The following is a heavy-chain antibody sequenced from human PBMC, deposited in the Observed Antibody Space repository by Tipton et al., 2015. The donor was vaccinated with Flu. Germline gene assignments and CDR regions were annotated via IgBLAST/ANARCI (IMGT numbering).Heavy chain of an antibody. D-gene: IGHD1-1*01. CDR1: GGSISSGSYY. J-gene: IGHJ4*02. V-gene: IGHV4-61*02. CDR2: IYTSGST. CDR3: ARLQRGYFDY. Sequence: TLSLTCTVSGGSISSGSYYWSWIRQPAGKGLEWIGRIYTSGSTNYNPSLKSRVTISVDTSKNQFSLKLSSVTAADTAVYYCARLQRGYFDYWGQGTLVTVSS.